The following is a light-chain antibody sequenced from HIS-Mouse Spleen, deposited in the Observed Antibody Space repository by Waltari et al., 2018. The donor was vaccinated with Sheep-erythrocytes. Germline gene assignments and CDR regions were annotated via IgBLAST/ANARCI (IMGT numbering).Light chain of an antibody. V-gene: IGLV2-14*03. CDR1: NSDVGGYNY. J-gene: IGLJ3*02. CDR2: DVS. Sequence: QSALTQPASVSGSPGQSITISCTGPNSDVGGYNYVSRSQQHPGKAPKLSIYDVSNRPSGVSTRFSGSKSGNPASLTISGLQAEDEADYYCSSYTSSSTWVFGGGTKLTVL. CDR3: SSYTSSSTWV.